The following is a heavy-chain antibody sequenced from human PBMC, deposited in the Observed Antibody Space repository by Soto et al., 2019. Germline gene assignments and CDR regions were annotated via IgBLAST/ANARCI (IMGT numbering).Heavy chain of an antibody. Sequence: QVQLVQSGAEVRKPGSSVRVSCKASGGSFNRHTISWVRQAPGQGLEWMGGIIPIFGTANHAQKFQGRVTIIADESTSTVYMELSSLRSDDTAIYYCARGWGYDSTDYYYAYRGQGTLVILSS. CDR1: GGSFNRHT. V-gene: IGHV1-69*01. D-gene: IGHD3-22*01. CDR3: ARGWGYDSTDYYYAY. CDR2: IIPIFGTA. J-gene: IGHJ4*02.